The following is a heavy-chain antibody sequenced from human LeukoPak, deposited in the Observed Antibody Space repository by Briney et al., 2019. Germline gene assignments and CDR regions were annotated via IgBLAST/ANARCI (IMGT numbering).Heavy chain of an antibody. D-gene: IGHD6-13*01. CDR3: ARTSGVSVAGSPYYFDF. Sequence: GASVKVSCKPSGYTFTSYGISWLRQAPGQGLECLGWISPYSGNTDYPQKLQGRVTMTTDTSTTTAYMELRSLSFDDTAVYYCARTSGVSVAGSPYYFDFWGQGTLISVSS. CDR2: ISPYSGNT. V-gene: IGHV1-18*01. CDR1: GYTFTSYG. J-gene: IGHJ4*02.